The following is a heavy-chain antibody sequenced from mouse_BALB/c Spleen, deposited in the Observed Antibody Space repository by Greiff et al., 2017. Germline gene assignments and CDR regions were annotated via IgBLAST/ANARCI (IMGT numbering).Heavy chain of an antibody. J-gene: IGHJ4*01. CDR2: INPGSGGT. D-gene: IGHD2-10*01. CDR1: GYAFTNYL. CDR3: AKGRAYYDNPYAMDY. Sequence: VQLQQSGAELVRPGTSVKVSCKASGYAFTNYLIEWVKQRPGQGLEWIGVINPGSGGTNYNEKFKGKVTLTADKTSSTAYMQLSSLTSDDSAVYFCAKGRAYYDNPYAMDYWGQGTSVTVSS. V-gene: IGHV1-54*01.